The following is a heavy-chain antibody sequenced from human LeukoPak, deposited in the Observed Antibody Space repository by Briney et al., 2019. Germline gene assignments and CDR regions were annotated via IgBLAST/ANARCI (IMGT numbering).Heavy chain of an antibody. CDR1: GGSFSGYY. J-gene: IGHJ4*02. V-gene: IGHV4-34*01. D-gene: IGHD2-15*01. CDR2: INHSGST. Sequence: SETLSLTCAVYGGSFSGYYWSWIRQPPRKGLEWIGEINHSGSTNYNPSLKSRVTISVDTSKNQFSLKLSSVTAADTAVYYCASFSVVVAASHLAYWGQGTLVTVSS. CDR3: ASFSVVVAASHLAY.